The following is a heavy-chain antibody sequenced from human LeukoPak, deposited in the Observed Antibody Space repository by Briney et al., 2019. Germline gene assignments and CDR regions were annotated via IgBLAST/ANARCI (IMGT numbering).Heavy chain of an antibody. D-gene: IGHD3-22*01. CDR1: GFTFSRYG. Sequence: TGGSLRLSCAASGFTFSRYGMHWVRQAPGKGLEWVAFIRYDESNKFYADSVKGRFTVSGDNSKNTLYLQMNSLRADDTAVYYCARDHPPVTMIVVPSPMAFDIWGQGTMVTVSS. CDR3: ARDHPPVTMIVVPSPMAFDI. J-gene: IGHJ3*02. CDR2: IRYDESNK. V-gene: IGHV3-30*02.